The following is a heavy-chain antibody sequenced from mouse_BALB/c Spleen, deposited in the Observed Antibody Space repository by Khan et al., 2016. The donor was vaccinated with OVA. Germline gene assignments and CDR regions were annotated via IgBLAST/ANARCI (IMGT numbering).Heavy chain of an antibody. CDR3: AREGAYYRSDGWFSY. CDR2: INPSNGYT. D-gene: IGHD2-14*01. Sequence: QVQLQQSGAERARPGASVKMSCKASGYTFTTYTMHWVKQRPGQGLEWIGYINPSNGYTNYNQKFKDKSTLTADKSSSTAYMQLSSLTSDYSAVYYCAREGAYYRSDGWFSYWGRGTLVTVSA. J-gene: IGHJ3*01. V-gene: IGHV1-4*01. CDR1: GYTFTTYT.